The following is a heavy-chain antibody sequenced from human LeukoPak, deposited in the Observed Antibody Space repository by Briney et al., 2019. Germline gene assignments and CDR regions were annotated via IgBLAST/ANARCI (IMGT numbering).Heavy chain of an antibody. CDR3: AMESSHGVDY. Sequence: PSETLSLTCAVYGGSFSGYYWSWIRQSPGRGLEWIGEINHSGSTNYNPSLKSRVTISVDTSKNQFSLKLSSVTAADTAVYYCAMESSHGVDYWGQGTLVTVSS. J-gene: IGHJ4*02. CDR1: GGSFSGYY. V-gene: IGHV4-34*01. D-gene: IGHD1-1*01. CDR2: INHSGST.